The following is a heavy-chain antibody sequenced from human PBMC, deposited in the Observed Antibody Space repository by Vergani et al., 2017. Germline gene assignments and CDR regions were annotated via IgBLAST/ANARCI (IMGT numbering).Heavy chain of an antibody. CDR1: GGIFSSYA. Sequence: QVQLVQSGAEVRKPGSSVKVSCKASGGIFSSYAISWVRQAPGQGLEWMGGIIPIFGTTNYAQKFQGRFTITADESTSTAYMELSSLRSEDTAVYYCATSTVNKFRFSYYYYYYMDVWGKGTTVTVSS. CDR3: ATSTVNKFRFSYYYYYYMDV. D-gene: IGHD4-11*01. J-gene: IGHJ6*03. CDR2: IIPIFGTT. V-gene: IGHV1-69*13.